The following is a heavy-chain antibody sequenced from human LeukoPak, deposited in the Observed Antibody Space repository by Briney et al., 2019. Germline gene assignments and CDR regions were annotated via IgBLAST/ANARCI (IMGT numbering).Heavy chain of an antibody. CDR1: GLTFSDFY. CDR2: ISSSGDTI. CDR3: ARGHHGLKY. D-gene: IGHD4-17*01. V-gene: IGHV3-11*01. Sequence: PGGSLRLSCAASGLTFSDFYMSWIRQAPGKGLEWVSHISSSGDTIYYADSVRGRFTISRDNAKNSLYLQMNSLRADDTALYYCARGHHGLKYWGQGALVIVSS. J-gene: IGHJ4*02.